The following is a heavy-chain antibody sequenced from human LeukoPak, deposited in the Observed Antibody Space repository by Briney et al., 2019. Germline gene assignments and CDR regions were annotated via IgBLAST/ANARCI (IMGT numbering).Heavy chain of an antibody. CDR2: IYYSGST. D-gene: IGHD3-10*01. J-gene: IGHJ4*02. Sequence: SETLSLTCTVSGVSISSGDYYWSWIRQPPGKGLEWIGYIYYSGSTYYNPSLKSRVTISVDTSKNQFSLKLSSVTAADTAVYYCAREGGVGSGSYVFDYWGQGTLVTVSS. CDR3: AREGGVGSGSYVFDY. V-gene: IGHV4-30-4*01. CDR1: GVSISSGDYY.